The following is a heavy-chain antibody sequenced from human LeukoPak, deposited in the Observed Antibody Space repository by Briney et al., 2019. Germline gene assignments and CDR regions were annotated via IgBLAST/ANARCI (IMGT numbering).Heavy chain of an antibody. V-gene: IGHV1-58*02. CDR3: AAPYDSSGNYYGMDV. Sequence: SVRVSCKASGFTFTSSAMQWVRQARGQRLEWIGWIVVGSGNTNYAQKFQERVTITRDMSTSTAYMELSSLRSEDTAVYYCAAPYDSSGNYYGMDVWGQGTTVTVSS. J-gene: IGHJ6*02. D-gene: IGHD3-22*01. CDR1: GFTFTSSA. CDR2: IVVGSGNT.